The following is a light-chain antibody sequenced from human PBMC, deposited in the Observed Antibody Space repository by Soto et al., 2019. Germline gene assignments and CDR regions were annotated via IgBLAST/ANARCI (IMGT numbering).Light chain of an antibody. CDR1: QSLIHSDGNTY. CDR3: LKGTQSPWT. V-gene: IGKV2-30*02. CDR2: EVS. J-gene: IGKJ1*01. Sequence: DVVMTQSPLSLPVTLGQPASISCRSSQSLIHSDGNTYLNWFQQRPGQSPRRLIYEVSDRDSGDPDRFSGRGSFTNYTTKISRVEAEDVCVYYFLKGTQSPWTFGQETEVEIK.